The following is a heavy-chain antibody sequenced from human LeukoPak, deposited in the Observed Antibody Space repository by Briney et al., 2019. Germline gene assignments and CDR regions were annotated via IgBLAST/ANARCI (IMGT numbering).Heavy chain of an antibody. CDR3: ARLTPPAGIWAFDI. J-gene: IGHJ3*02. D-gene: IGHD6-13*01. V-gene: IGHV4-59*01. Sequence: PSETLSLTCSVSGGSISSYYWSWIRQPPGKGLEWIGYIYYSGSPSYNPSLKSRVTISVDTSKNQFSLKLSSVTAADTAVYYCARLTPPAGIWAFDIWGQGTMVSVSS. CDR2: IYYSGSP. CDR1: GGSISSYY.